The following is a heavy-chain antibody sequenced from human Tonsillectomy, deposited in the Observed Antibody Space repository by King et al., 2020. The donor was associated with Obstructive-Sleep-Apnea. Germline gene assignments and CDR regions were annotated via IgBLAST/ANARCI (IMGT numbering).Heavy chain of an antibody. Sequence: QLQESGPGLVKPSETLSLTCTVSGGSISSYYWSWIRQPPGKGLEWIGYIYYSGSTNYNPSLKSRVTISVDTSKNQFSLKLSSVTAADTAVYYCASAGKMVAYCGGDCYSEYYFDYWGQGTLVTVSS. CDR2: IYYSGST. J-gene: IGHJ4*02. D-gene: IGHD2-21*02. CDR1: GGSISSYY. CDR3: ASAGKMVAYCGGDCYSEYYFDY. V-gene: IGHV4-59*08.